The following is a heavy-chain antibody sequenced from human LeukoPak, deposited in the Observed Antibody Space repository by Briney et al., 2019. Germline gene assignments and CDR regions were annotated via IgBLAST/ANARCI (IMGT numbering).Heavy chain of an antibody. V-gene: IGHV3-23*01. J-gene: IGHJ4*02. D-gene: IGHD5-12*01. Sequence: GSLRLSCAASGFTFNTYAMSWVRQAPGKGLEWVSSIGGGGGTYYADSLKGRFTISRDNSKNTLYLQMNSLRAEDTAVYYCAKGNSGYNSGYYYHFFDYWGQGTLVTVSS. CDR3: AKGNSGYNSGYYYHFFDY. CDR1: GFTFNTYA. CDR2: IGGGGGT.